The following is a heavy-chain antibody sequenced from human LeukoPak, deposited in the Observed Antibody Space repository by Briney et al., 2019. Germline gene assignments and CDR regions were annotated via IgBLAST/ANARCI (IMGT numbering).Heavy chain of an antibody. V-gene: IGHV3-23*01. CDR2: ISGSGGST. D-gene: IGHD2-2*01. CDR3: AKGKGVVPAAIRGGNWFDP. CDR1: GFTFSSYA. J-gene: IGHJ5*02. Sequence: GGSLRLSCAASGFTFSSYAMSWVRQAPGKGLEWVSAISGSGGSTYYADSVKGRFTISRDNSKHTLYLQMNSLRAEDTAVYYCAKGKGVVPAAIRGGNWFDPWGQGTLVTVSS.